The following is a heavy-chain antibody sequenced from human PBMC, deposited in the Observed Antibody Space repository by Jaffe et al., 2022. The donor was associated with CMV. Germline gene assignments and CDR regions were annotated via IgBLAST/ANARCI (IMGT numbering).Heavy chain of an antibody. Sequence: QVQLVQSGAEVKKPGSSVKVSCKASGGTFSSYAISWVRQAPGQGLEWMGRIIPILGIANYAQKFQGRVTITADKSTSTAYMELSSLRSEDTAVYYCARGPRGYSYGQISYWGQGTLVTVSS. J-gene: IGHJ4*02. V-gene: IGHV1-69*09. CDR2: IIPILGIA. D-gene: IGHD5-18*01. CDR3: ARGPRGYSYGQISY. CDR1: GGTFSSYA.